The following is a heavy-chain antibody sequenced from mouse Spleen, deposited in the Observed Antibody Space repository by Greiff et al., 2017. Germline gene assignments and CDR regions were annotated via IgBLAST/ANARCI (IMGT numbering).Heavy chain of an antibody. V-gene: IGHV5-4*03. D-gene: IGHD2-4*01. CDR1: GFTFSSYA. J-gene: IGHJ4*01. Sequence: EVKVVESGGGLVKPGGSLKLSCAASGFTFSSYAMSWVRQTPEKRLEWVATISDGGSYTYYPDNVKGRFTISRDNAKNNLYLQMSHLKSEDTAMYYCAIDYDGDAMDYWGQGTSVTVSS. CDR2: ISDGGSYT. CDR3: AIDYDGDAMDY.